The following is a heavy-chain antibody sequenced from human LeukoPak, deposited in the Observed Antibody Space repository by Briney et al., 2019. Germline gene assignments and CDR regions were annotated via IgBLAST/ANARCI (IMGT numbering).Heavy chain of an antibody. J-gene: IGHJ4*02. CDR1: GGSISSSSYY. CDR3: ARKNTNVGVVIEIDPNTYSDY. V-gene: IGHV4-39*01. CDR2: IYYSGST. Sequence: SETLSLTCTVSGGSISSSSYYWGWIRQPPGKGLEWIGSIYYSGSTYYNPSLKSRVTISVDTSKNQFSLKLSSVTAAGTAVYYCARKNTNVGVVIEIDPNTYSDYWGQRTLVTVSS. D-gene: IGHD3-3*01.